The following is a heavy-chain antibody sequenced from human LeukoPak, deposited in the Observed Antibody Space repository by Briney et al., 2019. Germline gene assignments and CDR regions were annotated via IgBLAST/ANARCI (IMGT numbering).Heavy chain of an antibody. Sequence: GGSLRLSCAASGFTFDDYAMHWVRQAPGKGLEWVSGITWNSGSIGYADSVKGRFTISRDDATSSVFLQMNNVRVEDTAIYYCARGQFFYGWGMDVWGQGTTVTVS. CDR2: ITWNSGSI. CDR1: GFTFDDYA. J-gene: IGHJ6*02. D-gene: IGHD2/OR15-2a*01. V-gene: IGHV3-9*01. CDR3: ARGQFFYGWGMDV.